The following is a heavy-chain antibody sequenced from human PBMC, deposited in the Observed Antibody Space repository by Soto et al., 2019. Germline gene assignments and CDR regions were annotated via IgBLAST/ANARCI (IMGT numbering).Heavy chain of an antibody. J-gene: IGHJ5*02. CDR1: GFTFSNSA. D-gene: IGHD3-22*01. CDR3: AKDPDYDLTRFDP. Sequence: QVQLVESGGGVVQPGRSLRLSCVASGFTFSNSAMQWVRQAPGKGLEWVALISFDGSRKYYADSVKGRLTIARDNSKNTLYLQINSLRPDDTALYYCAKDPDYDLTRFDPWGQGTLVTVSS. V-gene: IGHV3-30*18. CDR2: ISFDGSRK.